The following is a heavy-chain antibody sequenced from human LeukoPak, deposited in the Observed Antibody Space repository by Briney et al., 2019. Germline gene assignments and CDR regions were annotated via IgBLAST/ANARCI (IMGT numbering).Heavy chain of an antibody. D-gene: IGHD1-26*01. CDR1: GYTFSTYG. CDR3: ARNAGSYFEFAP. Sequence: ASVKVSCKTSGYTFSTYGLSWVRQAPGQGLEWMGWISGNSGKTHYAQKFQDRVTLTTDTSSTTAFMELRSLRSDDTAMYYYARNAGSYFEFAPWGQGTLVTVSS. V-gene: IGHV1-18*01. J-gene: IGHJ5*02. CDR2: ISGNSGKT.